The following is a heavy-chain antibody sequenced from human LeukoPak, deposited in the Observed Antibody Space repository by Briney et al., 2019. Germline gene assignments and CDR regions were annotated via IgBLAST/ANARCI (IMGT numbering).Heavy chain of an antibody. J-gene: IGHJ4*02. CDR1: GYTFTGYY. CDR3: ARVKRWLQFSFDY. CDR2: INPNSGGT. Sequence: GASVKVSCKASGYTFTGYYMHWVRQAPGQGLEWMGWINPNSGGTNYARKFQGRVTMTRDTSISTAYMELSRLRSDDTAVYYCARVKRWLQFSFDYWGQGTLVTVSS. D-gene: IGHD5-24*01. V-gene: IGHV1-2*02.